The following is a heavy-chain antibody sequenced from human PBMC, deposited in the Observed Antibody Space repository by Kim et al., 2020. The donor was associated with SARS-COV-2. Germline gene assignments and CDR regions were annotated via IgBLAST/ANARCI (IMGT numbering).Heavy chain of an antibody. V-gene: IGHV4-39*01. J-gene: IGHJ5*02. CDR3: ARHNSGPPFSYYDL. Sequence: SETLSLTCAVSGGSISNANHYWGWIRQPPGRGLEWIGNIYYSGNTYYTPSLKSRVDISVDTSKNQFSLRLDSVTATDTAVYYCARHNSGPPFSYYDLWGQGILVTVSS. D-gene: IGHD3-10*01. CDR1: GGSISNANHY. CDR2: IYYSGNT.